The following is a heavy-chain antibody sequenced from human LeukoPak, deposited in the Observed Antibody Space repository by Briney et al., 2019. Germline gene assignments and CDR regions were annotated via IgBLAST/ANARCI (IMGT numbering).Heavy chain of an antibody. J-gene: IGHJ3*02. CDR3: AREGNRNRRWLASYSNRAAFDI. CDR2: INPNSGGT. Sequence: ASVKVSCKASGYTFTGYYMHWVRQAPGQGLEWMGWINPNSGGTNYAQKFQGRVTMARDTSISTAYMELSRLRSDDTAVYYCAREGNRNRRWLASYSNRAAFDIWGQGTMVTVSS. CDR1: GYTFTGYY. D-gene: IGHD6-19*01. V-gene: IGHV1-2*02.